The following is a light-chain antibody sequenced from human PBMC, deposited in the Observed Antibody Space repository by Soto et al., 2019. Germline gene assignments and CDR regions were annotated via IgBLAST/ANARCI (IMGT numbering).Light chain of an antibody. CDR1: RSNIGSNY. Sequence: QSVLTQPPSVSAAPGQKVTISCSGSRSNIGSNYVSWYQQLPGTAPKLLIYDNYKRPSGIPDRFSGSKSGTSATLGITGLQTGDEADYYCGTWDSSLSGVFGGGTKVTVL. J-gene: IGLJ3*02. V-gene: IGLV1-51*01. CDR2: DNY. CDR3: GTWDSSLSGV.